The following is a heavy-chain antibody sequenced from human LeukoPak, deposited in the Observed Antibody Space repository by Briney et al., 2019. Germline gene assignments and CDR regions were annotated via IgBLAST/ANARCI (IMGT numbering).Heavy chain of an antibody. CDR1: GFTFSSYA. CDR2: ISGSGGST. CDR3: ARDITGSYSVDY. D-gene: IGHD1-26*01. Sequence: GGSLRLSCAASGFTFSSYAMSWVRQAPGKGLEWVSAISGSGGSTYYADSVKGRFTISRDNSKNTLYLEMNSLRPEDTAVYYCARDITGSYSVDYWGQGTLVTVSS. J-gene: IGHJ4*02. V-gene: IGHV3-23*01.